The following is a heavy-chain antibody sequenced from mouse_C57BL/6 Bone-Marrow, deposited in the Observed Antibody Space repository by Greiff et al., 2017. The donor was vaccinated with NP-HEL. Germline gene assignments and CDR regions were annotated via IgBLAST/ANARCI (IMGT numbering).Heavy chain of an antibody. V-gene: IGHV5-6*01. J-gene: IGHJ3*01. CDR1: GFTFSSYG. CDR2: ISSGGSYT. D-gene: IGHD2-4*01. CDR3: ASPYDYDVAWFAY. Sequence: EVHLVESGGDLVKPGGSLKLSCAASGFTFSSYGMSWVRQTPDKRLAWVATISSGGSYTYYPDSVKGRFTISRDNAKNTRYLQMSSLKSEDTAMYYCASPYDYDVAWFAYWGQGTLVTVSA.